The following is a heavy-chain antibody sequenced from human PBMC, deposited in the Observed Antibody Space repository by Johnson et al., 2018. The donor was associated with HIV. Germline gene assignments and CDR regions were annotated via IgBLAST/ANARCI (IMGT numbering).Heavy chain of an antibody. CDR2: IRNDGSYK. D-gene: IGHD6-19*01. CDR3: AKDRGSGWPSPDAFDI. V-gene: IGHV3-30*02. Sequence: VQLVESGGGVVQPGRSLRLSCAASGFTFRSYGMHWVRQAPGKGLQWVSFIRNDGSYKYYADSVKGRFTISRDNSKNTLYLQMNSLRAEDTAVYYCAKDRGSGWPSPDAFDIWGQGTMVTVSS. CDR1: GFTFRSYG. J-gene: IGHJ3*02.